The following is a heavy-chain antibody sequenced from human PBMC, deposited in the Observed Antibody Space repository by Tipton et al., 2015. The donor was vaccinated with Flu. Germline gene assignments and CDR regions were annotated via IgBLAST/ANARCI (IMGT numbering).Heavy chain of an antibody. CDR2: IYYSGST. V-gene: IGHV4-39*07. CDR3: ARVSRRVVTSTLYYFDY. J-gene: IGHJ4*02. Sequence: TLSLTCTVSGGSISSSSYYWGWIRQPPGKGLEWIGSIYYSGSTYYNPSLKSRVTISVDTSKNQFSLKLSSVTAADTAVYYCARVSRRVVTSTLYYFDYCGQGTLVTVSS. D-gene: IGHD3-3*01. CDR1: GGSISSSSYY.